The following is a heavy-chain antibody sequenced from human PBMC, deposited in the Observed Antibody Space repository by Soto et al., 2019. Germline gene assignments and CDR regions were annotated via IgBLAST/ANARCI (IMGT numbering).Heavy chain of an antibody. CDR2: IYYSGST. D-gene: IGHD6-19*01. V-gene: IGHV4-59*01. J-gene: IGHJ4*02. CDR1: GGSISSYY. CDR3: ARLKIPGYSSGWYGTFDQ. Sequence: PSETLSLTCTVSGGSISSYYWSWIRQPPGKGLEWIGYIYYSGSTNYNPSLKSRVTISVDTSKNQFSLKLSSVTAADTAVYYCARLKIPGYSSGWYGTFDQWGQGILVTVSS.